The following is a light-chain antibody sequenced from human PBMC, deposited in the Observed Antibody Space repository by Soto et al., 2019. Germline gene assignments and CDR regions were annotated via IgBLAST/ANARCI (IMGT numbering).Light chain of an antibody. V-gene: IGKV3-20*01. CDR3: QQCATPPLT. CDR2: DAS. CDR1: QSVGNNY. Sequence: DIVLTQSPGTLSLSPGERATLSCRASQSVGNNYIAWYQQKPGQAPRLLIYDASSRATGIPDRFSGSGSGTDFTLTINRQEPEDFAVYYCQQCATPPLTFGQGTRVEIK. J-gene: IGKJ1*01.